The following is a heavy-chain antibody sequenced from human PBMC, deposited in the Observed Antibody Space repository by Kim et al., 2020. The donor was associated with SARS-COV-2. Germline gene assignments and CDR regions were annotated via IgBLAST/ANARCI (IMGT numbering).Heavy chain of an antibody. V-gene: IGHV4-59*08. CDR2: IYYSGGT. D-gene: IGHD4-17*01. CDR3: ARLEVTDYGDDGWEFVLDF. CDR1: GGSISSYY. J-gene: IGHJ4*02. Sequence: SETLSLTCTVSGGSISSYYWSWVRQPPEKGLEWIGYIYYSGGTNYNPSLKSRVTISVARSKNQFSLKLSSVTAADTAVYYCARLEVTDYGDDGWEFVLDFWGQGTLVTVSP.